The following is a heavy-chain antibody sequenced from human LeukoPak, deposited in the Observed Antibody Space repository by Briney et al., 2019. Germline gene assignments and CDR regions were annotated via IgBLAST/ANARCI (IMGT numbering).Heavy chain of an antibody. Sequence: SETLTLSCTVSGGSISRNTMYWGWLRPPPGLELVWVVCITEIGSPNYNPSLKSRAPMSVDTSKNHFSLKLNSVTAAETDVYYCGAHTLRITTPTWFDRWGQGTLVTVSS. CDR1: GGSISRNTMY. D-gene: IGHD3-10*01. CDR2: ITEIGSP. V-gene: IGHV4-39*02. CDR3: GAHTLRITTPTWFDR. J-gene: IGHJ5*02.